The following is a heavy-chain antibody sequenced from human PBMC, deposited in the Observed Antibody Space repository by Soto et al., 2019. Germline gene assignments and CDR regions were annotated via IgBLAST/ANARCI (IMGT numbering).Heavy chain of an antibody. CDR1: GGSISSGGYY. CDR3: ARDGATMVRGLIID. V-gene: IGHV4-31*03. CDR2: IYYSGST. D-gene: IGHD3-10*01. J-gene: IGHJ1*01. Sequence: PSETLSLTCTVSGGSISSGGYYWSWIRQHPGKGLEWIGYIYYSGSTYYNPSLKSRVTISVDTSKNQFSLKLSSVTAADTAVYYCARDGATMVRGLIIDWGQGTLVTVSS.